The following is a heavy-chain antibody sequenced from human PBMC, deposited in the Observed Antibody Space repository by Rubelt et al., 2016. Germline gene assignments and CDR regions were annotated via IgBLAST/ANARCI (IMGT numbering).Heavy chain of an antibody. CDR3: AKDNYDSSGYFDY. Sequence: GKGLEWVSLISWDGGSTYYADSVKGRFTISRDNSKNSLYLQMNSLRTEDTALYYCAKDNYDSSGYFDYWGQGTLVTVSS. CDR2: ISWDGGST. V-gene: IGHV3-43*01. D-gene: IGHD3-22*01. J-gene: IGHJ4*02.